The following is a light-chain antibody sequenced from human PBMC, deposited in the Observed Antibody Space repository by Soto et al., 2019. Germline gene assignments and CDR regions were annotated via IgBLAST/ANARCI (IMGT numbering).Light chain of an antibody. CDR1: QSVSSY. CDR2: DAS. Sequence: IVLTQSPATLSLSPGERATLSCRASQSVSSYLAWYQQKPGQAPRLLIYDASNRATGIPARFSGSGSGTDFTLTINSLEPEDFAVYYCQQRSNWLTFGGGTKVEIK. J-gene: IGKJ4*01. CDR3: QQRSNWLT. V-gene: IGKV3-11*01.